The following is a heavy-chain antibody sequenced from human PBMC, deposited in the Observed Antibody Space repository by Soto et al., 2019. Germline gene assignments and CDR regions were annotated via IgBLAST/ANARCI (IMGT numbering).Heavy chain of an antibody. V-gene: IGHV3-72*01. CDR3: ARDGTAAAGIDADYYYGMDV. CDR2: TRNKANSYTT. D-gene: IGHD6-13*01. Sequence: EVQLVESGGGLVQPGGSLRLSCAASGFTFSDHYMDWVRQAPGKGLEWVGRTRNKANSYTTEYAASVKGRFTISRDDSKNSLYLQMNSLKTEDTAVYYCARDGTAAAGIDADYYYGMDVWGQGTTVTVSS. J-gene: IGHJ6*02. CDR1: GFTFSDHY.